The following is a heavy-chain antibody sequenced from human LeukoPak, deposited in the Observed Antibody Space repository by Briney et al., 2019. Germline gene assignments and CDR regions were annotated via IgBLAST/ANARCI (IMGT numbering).Heavy chain of an antibody. Sequence: ASVKVSCKASGYTFTDFGVSWVRQAPGQGLEWMGWISAYNGNTNYAQKLQGRVTMTTDTSTSTAYMELRSLRSDDTAVYYCARDGGTYYDFWSGSVNWFDPWGQGTLVTVSS. CDR3: ARDGGTYYDFWSGSVNWFDP. CDR1: GYTFTDFG. J-gene: IGHJ5*02. V-gene: IGHV1-18*01. CDR2: ISAYNGNT. D-gene: IGHD3-3*01.